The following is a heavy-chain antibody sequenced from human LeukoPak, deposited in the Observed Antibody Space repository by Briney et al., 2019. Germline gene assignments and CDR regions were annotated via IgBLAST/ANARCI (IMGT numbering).Heavy chain of an antibody. V-gene: IGHV1-18*01. J-gene: IGHJ4*02. D-gene: IGHD2-15*01. CDR1: GYTFTSYG. Sequence: ASVKVSCKASGYTFTSYGITWVRQAPGQRLEWMGWISAYNGNTKYAQNFQGRVTMTTDTSTDTAYMELRNLRSDDTAFYYCARDDLDCSGNTCYPDNYWGQGTLVAVSS. CDR2: ISAYNGNT. CDR3: ARDDLDCSGNTCYPDNY.